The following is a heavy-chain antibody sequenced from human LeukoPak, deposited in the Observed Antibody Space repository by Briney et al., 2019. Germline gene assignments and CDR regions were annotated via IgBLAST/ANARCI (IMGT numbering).Heavy chain of an antibody. CDR1: GFTFSSYW. V-gene: IGHV3-7*01. CDR2: IKQDGSEK. CDR3: ARDKIVGATNFDF. Sequence: GGSLRLSCAASGFTFSSYWMSWVRQAPGKGLEWVANIKQDGSEKYYVDSVKGRFTISRDNAKNSLYLQMNSLRAEDTAVYYCARDKIVGATNFDFWGQGTLVTVSS. J-gene: IGHJ4*02. D-gene: IGHD1-26*01.